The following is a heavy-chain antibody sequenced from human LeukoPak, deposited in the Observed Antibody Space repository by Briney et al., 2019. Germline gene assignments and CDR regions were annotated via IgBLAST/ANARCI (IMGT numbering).Heavy chain of an antibody. Sequence: PSQTLSLTCTVSGGSISSGGYYWSWIRQHPGKGLEWIGYIYYSGSTYYNPSLKSRVTISVDTSKNQFSLKLSSVTAADTAVYYCARGKWYYYDSSDPHNWFDPWGQGTLVTVSP. D-gene: IGHD3-22*01. CDR3: ARGKWYYYDSSDPHNWFDP. CDR1: GGSISSGGYY. J-gene: IGHJ5*02. V-gene: IGHV4-31*03. CDR2: IYYSGST.